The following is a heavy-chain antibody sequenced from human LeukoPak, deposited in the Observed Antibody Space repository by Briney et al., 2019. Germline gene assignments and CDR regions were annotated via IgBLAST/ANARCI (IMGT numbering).Heavy chain of an antibody. CDR3: ARGLYYYDPVDY. V-gene: IGHV1-2*02. J-gene: IGHJ4*02. CDR2: INPNSGGT. D-gene: IGHD3-22*01. CDR1: GYTFTGYY. Sequence: ASVKVSCKASGYTFTGYYMHWVRQAPGQGLEWMGWINPNSGGTNYAQKFQGRVTMTRDTSTSTAYMELSRLRSDDTAVYYCARGLYYYDPVDYWGQGTLVTVSS.